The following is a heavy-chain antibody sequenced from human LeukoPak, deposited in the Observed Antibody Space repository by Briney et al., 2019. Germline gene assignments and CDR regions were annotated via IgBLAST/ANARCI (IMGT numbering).Heavy chain of an antibody. CDR3: AHASDGITAWSHN. CDR1: GFSFISNSVA. Sequence: SGPSLVKPTQTLTLTCTFSGFSFISNSVAVGWIRQPPGKALECLTLIYGNDDKRYSPSLKSRLTITKDTSNNQVVLTMTNMDPVDTATYYCAHASDGITAWSHNWGQGTLVTVSS. V-gene: IGHV2-5*01. J-gene: IGHJ4*02. D-gene: IGHD1-20*01. CDR2: IYGNDDK.